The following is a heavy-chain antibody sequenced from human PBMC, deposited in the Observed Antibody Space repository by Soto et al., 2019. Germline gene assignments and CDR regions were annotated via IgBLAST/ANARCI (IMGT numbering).Heavy chain of an antibody. Sequence: AAVKVSCKPSGYIFTTYIISWVRQAPGQGLEWMGCISAYKGSTNYAQNFQGRVTLTRETSTSTAYMELRSLTSDDTAVYYCARQIRPTSFDIWGQGTMVTVSS. CDR2: ISAYKGST. V-gene: IGHV1-18*01. CDR1: GYIFTTYI. J-gene: IGHJ3*02. CDR3: ARQIRPTSFDI.